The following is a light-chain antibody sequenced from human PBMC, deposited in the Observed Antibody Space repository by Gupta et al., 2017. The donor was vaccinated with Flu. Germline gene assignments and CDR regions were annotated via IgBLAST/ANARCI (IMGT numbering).Light chain of an antibody. Sequence: QSALTQPRSVSGSPGQSVAISCTGTRNDDYGNKYVHWYQQYPGKAPKVIIYDVNQRPSGVPDRFFGSKSGNTASLTISGLQPEDEADYYCSSYEGNYIYVFGGGTKLTVL. CDR1: RNDDYGNKY. V-gene: IGLV2-11*01. CDR3: SSYEGNYIYV. J-gene: IGLJ2*01. CDR2: DVN.